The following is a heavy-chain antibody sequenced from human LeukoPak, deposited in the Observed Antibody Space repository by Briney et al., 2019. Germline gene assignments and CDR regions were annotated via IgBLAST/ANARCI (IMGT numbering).Heavy chain of an antibody. V-gene: IGHV3-9*01. D-gene: IGHD6-13*01. CDR1: GFTFDDYA. CDR2: ISWNSGSI. J-gene: IGHJ6*02. CDR3: AREQQLTQIV. Sequence: PGGSLRLSCAASGFTFDDYAMHWVRQAPGKGLEWVSGISWNSGSIGYADSVKGRFTISRDNAKNSLYLQMNSLRAEDTALYYCAREQQLTQIVWGQGTTVTVSS.